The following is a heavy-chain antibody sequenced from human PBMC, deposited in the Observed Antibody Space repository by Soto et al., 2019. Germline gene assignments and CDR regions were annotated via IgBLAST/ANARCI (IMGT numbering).Heavy chain of an antibody. CDR1: GGTFSSYA. CDR3: ARDQVKEVYALPNLSSARMDV. J-gene: IGHJ6*02. D-gene: IGHD2-8*01. Sequence: SVKVSCKASGGTFSSYAISWVRQAPGQGLEWMGGIIPIFGTANYAQKFQGRVTITADESTSTAYMELSSLRSEDTTVYYCARDQVKEVYALPNLSSARMDVWGQGTTVAVSS. V-gene: IGHV1-69*13. CDR2: IIPIFGTA.